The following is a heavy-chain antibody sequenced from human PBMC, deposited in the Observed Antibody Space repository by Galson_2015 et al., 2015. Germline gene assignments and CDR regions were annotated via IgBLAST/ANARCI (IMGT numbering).Heavy chain of an antibody. CDR3: ARAPGYSLDY. Sequence: CAISGDSVSNNSPAWNWIRQSPSRGLEWLGRTYYRSKWYIDYAESVKSRITINRDTSKNQFSLQLNSVTPDDTGVYYCARAPGYSLDYWGQGTQVTVSS. V-gene: IGHV6-1*01. D-gene: IGHD5-18*01. CDR1: GDSVSNNSPA. J-gene: IGHJ4*02. CDR2: TYYRSKWYI.